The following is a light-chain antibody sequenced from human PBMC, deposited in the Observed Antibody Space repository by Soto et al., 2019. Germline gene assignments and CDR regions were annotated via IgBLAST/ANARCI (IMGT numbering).Light chain of an antibody. J-gene: IGKJ1*01. CDR2: AAS. CDR1: QGISTY. Sequence: DIQMTQSPSSLSASVRDRVTITCRASQGISTYLAWYQQKPGKVPKLLIYAASTLQSGVQSRFSGSGSGTYFTLTISSLQPEDVATYYCQKYDSAPWTFGQGTKVEIK. CDR3: QKYDSAPWT. V-gene: IGKV1-27*01.